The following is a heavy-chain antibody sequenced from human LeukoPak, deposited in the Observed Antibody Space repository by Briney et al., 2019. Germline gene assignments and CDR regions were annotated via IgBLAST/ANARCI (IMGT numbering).Heavy chain of an antibody. CDR1: GFTFSDYY. V-gene: IGHV3-11*04. Sequence: GGSLRLSYAASGFTFSDYYMSWIRQGPGKGLEWVSYISSSSSTIYYADSVKGRFTISRDNAKNSLYLQMNSLRAEDTAVYYCARDLPGLWYFDYWGQGTLVTVSS. CDR3: ARDLPGLWYFDY. CDR2: ISSSSSTI. J-gene: IGHJ4*02. D-gene: IGHD3-10*01.